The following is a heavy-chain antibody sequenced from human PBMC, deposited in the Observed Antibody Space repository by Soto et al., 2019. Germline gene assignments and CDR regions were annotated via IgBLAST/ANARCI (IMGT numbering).Heavy chain of an antibody. D-gene: IGHD6-13*01. V-gene: IGHV1-24*01. CDR2: FDPEDGET. CDR3: ATALTIIAAAGGIPDYYYGMDV. Sequence: ASVKVSCKVSGYTLTELSMHWVRQAPGKGLEWMGGFDPEDGETIYAQKFQGRVTMTEDTSTDTAYMELSSLRSEDTAVYYCATALTIIAAAGGIPDYYYGMDVWGQGTTVTVSS. CDR1: GYTLTELS. J-gene: IGHJ6*02.